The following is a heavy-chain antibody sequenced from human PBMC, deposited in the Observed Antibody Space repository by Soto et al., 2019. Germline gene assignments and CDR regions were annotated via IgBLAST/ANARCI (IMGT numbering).Heavy chain of an antibody. D-gene: IGHD6-13*01. Sequence: ASVKVSCKVSGYTLTELSMHWVLQAPGQGLEWMGGFDPEDGETIYAQKFQGRVTMTEDTSTNTAYMGLSSLRSEDTAVYYCARALLAGTRAFDIWGQGTMVTVSS. CDR1: GYTLTELS. V-gene: IGHV1-24*01. J-gene: IGHJ3*02. CDR2: FDPEDGET. CDR3: ARALLAGTRAFDI.